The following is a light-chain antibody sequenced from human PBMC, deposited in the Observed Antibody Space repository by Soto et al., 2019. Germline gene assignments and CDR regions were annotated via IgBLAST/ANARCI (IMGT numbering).Light chain of an antibody. J-gene: IGKJ4*01. CDR2: DAS. CDR3: QQRSNWLT. Sequence: EIVLTQSPAPLSLSPGERATLSCRASQSVSSYLAWYQQKPGQAPRLLIYDASSRATGIPARFSGSGSGTDFTLTISSLEPEDFAVYYCQQRSNWLTFGGGTKVEI. V-gene: IGKV3-11*01. CDR1: QSVSSY.